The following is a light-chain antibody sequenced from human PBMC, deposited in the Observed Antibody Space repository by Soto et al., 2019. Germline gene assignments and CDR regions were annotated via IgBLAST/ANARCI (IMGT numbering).Light chain of an antibody. J-gene: IGKJ5*01. CDR2: GAS. Sequence: EIVMTQSPATLSVSPGERATLSCRASQSVSSNLAWYQQKPGQAPRLLIYGASTRATGIPDRFAGSGSGTDFTLTVSRLEPEDFAVYYCQQYASPPYTFGQGTRLEIK. CDR1: QSVSSN. CDR3: QQYASPPYT. V-gene: IGKV3-20*01.